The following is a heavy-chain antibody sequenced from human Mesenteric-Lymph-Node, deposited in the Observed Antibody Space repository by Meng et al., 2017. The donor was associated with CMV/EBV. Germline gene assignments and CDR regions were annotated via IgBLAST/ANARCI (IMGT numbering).Heavy chain of an antibody. J-gene: IGHJ6*02. V-gene: IGHV4-4*02. CDR3: ARERRMTTVTSGGMDV. Sequence: SETLSLTCAVSGGSISSSNWWSWVRPPAGKGLEWFGEIYNSGSTNYNPSLKSRVTISVDKSKNQFSLKLSSVTAADTAVYYCARERRMTTVTSGGMDVWGQGTTVTVSS. D-gene: IGHD4-11*01. CDR2: IYNSGST. CDR1: GGSISSSNW.